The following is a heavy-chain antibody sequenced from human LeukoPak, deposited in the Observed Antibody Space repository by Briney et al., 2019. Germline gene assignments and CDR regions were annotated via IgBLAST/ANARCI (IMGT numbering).Heavy chain of an antibody. CDR3: ARGRVRFDP. CDR1: GGSVNSGNYY. J-gene: IGHJ5*02. Sequence: SETLSLTCTVSGGSVNSGNYYWSWIRQPPGKGLEWIGYIYYSGSTNYNPSLKSRVTISVDTSKNQFSLKLSSVTAADTAVDYCARGRVRFDPWGQGTLVTVSS. CDR2: IYYSGST. V-gene: IGHV4-61*01. D-gene: IGHD3-10*01.